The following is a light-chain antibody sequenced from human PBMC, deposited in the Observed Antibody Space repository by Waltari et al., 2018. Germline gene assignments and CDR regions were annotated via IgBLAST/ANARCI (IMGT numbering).Light chain of an antibody. J-gene: IGLJ2*01. V-gene: IGLV1-44*01. CDR3: AAWDDSLNGLV. Sequence: SVLTQPPSASGTPGQRVTIPCSGSSSNIGRNTLNWYQQLPGTAPKLLIYSNNQRPSGVPDRVSGSKSGTSASLAISGLQSEDEADYYCAAWDDSLNGLVFGGGTKLTVL. CDR1: SSNIGRNT. CDR2: SNN.